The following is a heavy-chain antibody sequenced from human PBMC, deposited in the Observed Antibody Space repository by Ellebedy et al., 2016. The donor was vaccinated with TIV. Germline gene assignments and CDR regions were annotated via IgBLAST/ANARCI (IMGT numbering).Heavy chain of an antibody. CDR2: ISSSSSYI. Sequence: GGSLRLXXAASGFTFSSYSMNWVRQAPGKGLEWVSSISSSSSYIYYADSVKGRFTISRDNAKNSLYLQMNSLRAEDTAVYYCARDPWSGYWFDPWGQGTLVTVSS. CDR1: GFTFSSYS. J-gene: IGHJ5*02. D-gene: IGHD3-10*01. V-gene: IGHV3-21*01. CDR3: ARDPWSGYWFDP.